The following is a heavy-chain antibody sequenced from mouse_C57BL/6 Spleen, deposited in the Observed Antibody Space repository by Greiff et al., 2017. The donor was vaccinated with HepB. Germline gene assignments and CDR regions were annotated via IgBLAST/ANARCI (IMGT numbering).Heavy chain of an antibody. CDR1: GFTFSSYA. Sequence: EVKLMESGEGLVKPGGSLKLSCAASGFTFSSYAMSWVRQTPEKRLEWVAYISSGGDYIYYADTVKGRFTISRDNARNTLYLQMSSLKSEDTAMYYCTRDEGASGDYAMDYWGQGTSVTVSS. D-gene: IGHD6-2*01. J-gene: IGHJ4*01. V-gene: IGHV5-9-1*02. CDR3: TRDEGASGDYAMDY. CDR2: ISSGGDYI.